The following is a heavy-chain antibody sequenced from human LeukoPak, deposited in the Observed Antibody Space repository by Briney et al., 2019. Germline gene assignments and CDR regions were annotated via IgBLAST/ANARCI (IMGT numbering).Heavy chain of an antibody. CDR3: ARGTTYDFRSGSGPYYFDY. J-gene: IGHJ4*02. CDR2: IYYSGST. CDR1: GGSISSYY. D-gene: IGHD3-3*01. Sequence: SETLSLTCTVSGGSISSYYWSWIRQPPGKGLEWIGCIYYSGSTNYNPSLKSRVTISVDTSKNQFSLKLSSVTAADTAVYYCARGTTYDFRSGSGPYYFDYWGQGTLVTVSS. V-gene: IGHV4-59*01.